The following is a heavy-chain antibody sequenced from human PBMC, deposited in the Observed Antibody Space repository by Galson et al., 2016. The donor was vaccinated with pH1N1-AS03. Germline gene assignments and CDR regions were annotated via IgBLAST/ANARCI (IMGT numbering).Heavy chain of an antibody. J-gene: IGHJ4*02. CDR3: ARDLRSDFGKNVVAGVQCDRY. CDR1: GYTFTNFG. Sequence: SVKVSCKASGYTFTNFGVIWVRQAPGQGLEWVGWISAYSGNTNYAQSLQGRVSMTTDPSTNTVYMELTRLTSDDTAIYYCARDLRSDFGKNVVAGVQCDRYWGQGTPVTVSS. CDR2: ISAYSGNT. D-gene: IGHD4/OR15-4a*01. V-gene: IGHV1-18*01.